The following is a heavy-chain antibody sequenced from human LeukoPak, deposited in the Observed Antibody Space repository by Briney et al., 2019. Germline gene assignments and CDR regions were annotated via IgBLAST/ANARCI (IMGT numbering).Heavy chain of an antibody. CDR3: ARSAAGTLDY. CDR2: TYYKSKWNN. CDR1: GDSVSSKSAT. D-gene: IGHD6-13*01. V-gene: IGHV6-1*01. J-gene: IGHJ4*02. Sequence: SQTLSLTCAISGDSVSSKSATWNWIRQSPSRGLERLGRTYYKSKWNNEYAISVKSRISINPDTPKNQFSLHLNSVTPEDTAVYFCARSAAGTLDYWGQGTLVTVSS.